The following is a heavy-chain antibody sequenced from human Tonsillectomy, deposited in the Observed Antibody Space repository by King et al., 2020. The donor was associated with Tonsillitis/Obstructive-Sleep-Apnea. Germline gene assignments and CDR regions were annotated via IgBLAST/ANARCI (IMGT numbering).Heavy chain of an antibody. D-gene: IGHD6-13*01. Sequence: EEQLVQSGGGLVQPGGSLRLSCAASGFTVISNYMSWVRQAPGKGLEWVSVIYSGGSTYYADSVKGRFTISRDNSKNTLYLQMNSLRAEDTAVYYCARDLPGYSSSWDWGQGTLVTVSS. V-gene: IGHV3-66*01. CDR1: GFTVISNY. J-gene: IGHJ4*02. CDR3: ARDLPGYSSSWD. CDR2: IYSGGST.